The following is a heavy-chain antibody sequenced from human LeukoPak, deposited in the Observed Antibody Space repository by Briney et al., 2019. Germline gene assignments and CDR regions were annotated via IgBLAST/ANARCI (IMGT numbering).Heavy chain of an antibody. V-gene: IGHV4-61*02. J-gene: IGHJ4*02. CDR2: IYTSGNT. Sequence: PSQTLSLTRTVSGGSISSGSNYWSWIRQPAGKGLEWIGRIYTSGNTHYKPSLKSRVTISLDTSKNQFSLKLSSVTAADTAVYYCTRGDNNWGQGTLVTVSS. CDR1: GGSISSGSNY. CDR3: TRGDNN. D-gene: IGHD2/OR15-2a*01.